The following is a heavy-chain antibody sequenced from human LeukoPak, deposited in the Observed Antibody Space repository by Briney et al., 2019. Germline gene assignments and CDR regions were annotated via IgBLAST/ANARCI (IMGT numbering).Heavy chain of an antibody. Sequence: VLVSLINSDGTSTSYADSVKGRFTISRDNAKNTLYLQMNSLRAEDTAVYYCARDRWNFDYWGQGTLVTVSS. V-gene: IGHV3-74*01. D-gene: IGHD4-23*01. CDR2: INSDGTST. J-gene: IGHJ4*02. CDR3: ARDRWNFDY.